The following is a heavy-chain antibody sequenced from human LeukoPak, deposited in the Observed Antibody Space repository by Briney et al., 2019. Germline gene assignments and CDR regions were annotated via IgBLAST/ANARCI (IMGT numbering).Heavy chain of an antibody. CDR3: ARHDYGSGSYAYNWFDP. Sequence: SETLSLTCTVSGGSISSSGYYWGWLRQPPGKGLEWIGSIYYSGSTYYNPSLKSRVTISVDTSKNQFSLKLSSVTAADTAVYYCARHDYGSGSYAYNWFDPWGQGTLVTVSS. CDR2: IYYSGST. D-gene: IGHD3-10*01. V-gene: IGHV4-39*01. J-gene: IGHJ5*02. CDR1: GGSISSSGYY.